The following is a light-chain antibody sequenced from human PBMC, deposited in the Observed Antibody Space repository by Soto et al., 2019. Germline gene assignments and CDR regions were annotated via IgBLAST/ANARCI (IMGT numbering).Light chain of an antibody. CDR2: GAS. CDR3: QQYGSSPFT. V-gene: IGKV3-20*01. J-gene: IGKJ3*01. CDR1: QSVSSSY. Sequence: EIVLTQSPGTLSLSPGERATLSCRASQSVSSSYLAWYQQKPGQAPRLLIYGASSRATGIPDRFSGSGSGTDFPLTISRLEPEDFAVYYCQQYGSSPFTFGPRTKVAIK.